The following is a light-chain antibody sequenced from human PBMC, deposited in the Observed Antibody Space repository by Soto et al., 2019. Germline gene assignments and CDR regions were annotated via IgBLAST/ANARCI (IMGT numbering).Light chain of an antibody. CDR1: SRDIGSYNL. Sequence: QTPLTQPASVSGSPAQSITISCTATSRDIGSYNLVSWYQQHPGKAPKLMIYQGNKPPSGVSNRFSVSKSGNTSSLTISGIQVEDEGYYFCCSYAGFSAVVFGSGTKVTVL. CDR3: CSYAGFSAVV. J-gene: IGLJ1*01. CDR2: QGN. V-gene: IGLV2-23*03.